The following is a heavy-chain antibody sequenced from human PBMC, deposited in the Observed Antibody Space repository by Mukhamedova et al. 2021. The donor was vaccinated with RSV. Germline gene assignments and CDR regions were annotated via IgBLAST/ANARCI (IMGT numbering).Heavy chain of an antibody. CDR3: AGVDCTNGVCYYYYYGMDV. Sequence: GANIKQDGSEKYYVDSVKGRFTISRDNAKNSLYLQMNSLRAEDTAVYYCAGVDCTNGVCYYYYYGMDVWGQGTTVTVSS. J-gene: IGHJ6*02. V-gene: IGHV3-7*03. D-gene: IGHD2-8*01. CDR2: IKQDGSEK.